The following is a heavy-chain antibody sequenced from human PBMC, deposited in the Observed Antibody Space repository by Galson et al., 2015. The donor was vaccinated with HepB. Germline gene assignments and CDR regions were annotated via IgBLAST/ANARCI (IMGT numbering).Heavy chain of an antibody. J-gene: IGHJ4*02. V-gene: IGHV3-33*01. Sequence: SLRLSCAASGFTFSSYGMHWVRQAPGKGLERVAVIWYDGSNKYYADSVKGRFTISRDNSKNTLYLQMNSLRAEDTAVYYCARGCGGDCYGGFDYWGQGTLVTVSS. CDR3: ARGCGGDCYGGFDY. CDR2: IWYDGSNK. CDR1: GFTFSSYG. D-gene: IGHD2-21*02.